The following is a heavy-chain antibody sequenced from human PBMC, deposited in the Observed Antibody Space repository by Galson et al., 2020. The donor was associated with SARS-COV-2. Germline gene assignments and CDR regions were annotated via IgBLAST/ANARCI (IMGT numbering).Heavy chain of an antibody. CDR2: ISANGGNT. CDR1: DFTFSDYA. Sequence: GGSLRLSCAASDFTFSDYAMSWVRQAPGKGLQWVSAISANGGNTYYEDSVKGRFTISRDNSKNTLYLQMNSQRVEDTAVYYCAKGGARLTLVRGSVTYLPLGFDSWGQGTLVTVSS. J-gene: IGHJ4*02. CDR3: AKGGARLTLVRGSVTYLPLGFDS. V-gene: IGHV3-23*01. D-gene: IGHD3-10*01.